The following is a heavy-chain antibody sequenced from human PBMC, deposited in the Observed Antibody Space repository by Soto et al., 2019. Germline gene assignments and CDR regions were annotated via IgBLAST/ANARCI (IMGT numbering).Heavy chain of an antibody. D-gene: IGHD6-19*01. CDR2: IYYSGST. Sequence: QLQLQESGPGLVKPSGTLSLTWTVSGGSISSSSYYWGWIRQPPGKGLEWLGSIYYSGSTYDIRALTRLVTLSVDTCKNQSSLKLSAVTAADTAVYYCARDAVHSSGFTDYWGQGTLVTGSS. J-gene: IGHJ4*02. V-gene: IGHV4-39*02. CDR3: ARDAVHSSGFTDY. CDR1: GGSISSSSYY.